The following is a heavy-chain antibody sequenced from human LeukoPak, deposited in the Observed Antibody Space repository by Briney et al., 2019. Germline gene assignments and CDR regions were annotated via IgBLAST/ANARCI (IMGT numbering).Heavy chain of an antibody. CDR2: INPSGGST. V-gene: IGHV1-46*01. Sequence: PGGSLRLSCAASGFTFTSYYMHWVRQAPGQGLGWMGIINPSGGSTSYAQKFQGRVTMTRDTSTSTVYMELSSLRSEDTAVYYCARDPFVYDFWSGYSPGYFDYWGQGTLVTVSS. J-gene: IGHJ4*02. CDR3: ARDPFVYDFWSGYSPGYFDY. D-gene: IGHD3-3*01. CDR1: GFTFTSYY.